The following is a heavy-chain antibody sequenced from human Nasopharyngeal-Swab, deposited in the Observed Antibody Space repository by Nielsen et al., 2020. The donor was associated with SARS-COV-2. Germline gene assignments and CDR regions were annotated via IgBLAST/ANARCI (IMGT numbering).Heavy chain of an antibody. Sequence: ASLKVSCTASGYTFTGYYMHWLRQAPGQRLEWMGWINPNSGGTNYAQKFQGRVTMTRDTSISTAYMELSSLRSEDTAVYYCARVDCSSTSCYLEFEAFDIWGQGTMVTVSS. V-gene: IGHV1-2*02. CDR3: ARVDCSSTSCYLEFEAFDI. J-gene: IGHJ3*02. D-gene: IGHD2-2*01. CDR2: INPNSGGT. CDR1: GYTFTGYY.